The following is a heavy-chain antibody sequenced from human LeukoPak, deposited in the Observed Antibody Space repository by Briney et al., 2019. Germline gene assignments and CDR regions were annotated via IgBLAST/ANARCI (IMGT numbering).Heavy chain of an antibody. CDR2: IYYSGST. CDR1: GGSFSGYY. J-gene: IGHJ4*02. CDR3: ATSYYYDSSGYYS. D-gene: IGHD3-22*01. V-gene: IGHV4-34*01. Sequence: SETLSLTCAVYGGSFSGYYWSWIRQPPGKGLEWIGSIYYSGSTYYNPSLKSRVTISVDTSKNQFSLKLSSVTAADTAVYYCATSYYYDSSGYYSWGQGTLVTVSS.